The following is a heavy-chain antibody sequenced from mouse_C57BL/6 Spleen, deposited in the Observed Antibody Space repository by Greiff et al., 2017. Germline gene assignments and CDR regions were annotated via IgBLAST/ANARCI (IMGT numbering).Heavy chain of an antibody. CDR1: GYTFTSYG. CDR3: ARKTGSNYGGYFDY. D-gene: IGHD2-5*01. J-gene: IGHJ2*01. V-gene: IGHV1-81*01. Sequence: VQLQQSGAELARPGASVTLSCKASGYTFTSYGISWVKQRTGQGLEWIGEIYPRSGNTYYNEKFKGKATLTADKSSSTAYMKLSSLTSEDSAVYYGARKTGSNYGGYFDYWGQGTTLTVSS. CDR2: IYPRSGNT.